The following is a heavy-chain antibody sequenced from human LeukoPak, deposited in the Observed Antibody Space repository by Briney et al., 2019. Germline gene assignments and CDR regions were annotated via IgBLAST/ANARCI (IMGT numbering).Heavy chain of an antibody. V-gene: IGHV3-23*01. D-gene: IGHD3-9*01. CDR3: AKHRSRLTIGYFQH. CDR2: ISGSGGST. Sequence: GGSLRLSCAASGFTFSGYAMSWVRQAPGKGLEWVSAISGSGGSTYYADSVKGRFTISRDNSKNTLYLQMNSLRAEDTAVYYCAKHRSRLTIGYFQHWGQGTLVTVSS. CDR1: GFTFSGYA. J-gene: IGHJ1*01.